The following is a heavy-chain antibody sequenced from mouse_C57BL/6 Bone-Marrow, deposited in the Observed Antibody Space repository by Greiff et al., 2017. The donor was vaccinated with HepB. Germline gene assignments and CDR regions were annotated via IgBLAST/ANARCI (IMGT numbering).Heavy chain of an antibody. V-gene: IGHV1-7*01. CDR1: GYTFTSYW. Sequence: VQLQQSGAELAKPGASVKLSCKASGYTFTSYWMHWVKQRPGQGLEWIGYINPSSGYTKYNQKFKDKATLASDKSSRTAYMQLSSLTYEDSAVYYCARSGRYAWFAYWGQGTLVTVSA. CDR3: ARSGRYAWFAY. CDR2: INPSSGYT. D-gene: IGHD1-1*01. J-gene: IGHJ3*01.